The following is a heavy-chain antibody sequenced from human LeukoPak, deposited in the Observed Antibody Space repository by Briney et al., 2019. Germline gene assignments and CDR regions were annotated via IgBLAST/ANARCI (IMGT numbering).Heavy chain of an antibody. CDR2: INPSGGST. V-gene: IGHV1-46*01. CDR1: GYIFTNYF. CDR3: ARAAAGSDYFDC. J-gene: IGHJ4*02. Sequence: GASVTVSCKASGYIFTNYFIHWVRQAPGQGLEWMGIINPSGGSTDYAQKFQGRVSMTRDTSTSTVYMELSSLGSEDTAVYYCARAAAGSDYFDCWGQGTLVTVSS. D-gene: IGHD6-13*01.